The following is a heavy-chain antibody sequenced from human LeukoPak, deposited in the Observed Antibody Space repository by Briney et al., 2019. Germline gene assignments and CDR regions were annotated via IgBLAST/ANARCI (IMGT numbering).Heavy chain of an antibody. CDR3: ARFSGSSSWYSSYYYYMDV. J-gene: IGHJ6*03. V-gene: IGHV1-2*02. Sequence: GASVKVSCKASGYTFTGYYMHWVRQAPGQGLEWMGWINPNSGGTNYAQKLQGRVTMTTDTSTSTAYMELRSLRSDDTAVYYCARFSGSSSWYSSYYYYMDVWGKGTTVTISS. CDR1: GYTFTGYY. CDR2: INPNSGGT. D-gene: IGHD6-13*01.